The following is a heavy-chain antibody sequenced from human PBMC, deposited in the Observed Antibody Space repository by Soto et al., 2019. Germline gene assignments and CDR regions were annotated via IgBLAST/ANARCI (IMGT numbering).Heavy chain of an antibody. CDR1: GYTFTSYY. CDR3: ARDPQTYYYDSSGYFDY. V-gene: IGHV1-46*01. J-gene: IGHJ4*02. Sequence: ASLKVSCKASGYTFTSYYMHWVRQAPGQGLEWMGIINPSGGSTSYAQKFQGRVTMTRDTSTSTVYMELSSLRSEDTAVYYCARDPQTYYYDSSGYFDYWGQGTLVTVSS. D-gene: IGHD3-22*01. CDR2: INPSGGST.